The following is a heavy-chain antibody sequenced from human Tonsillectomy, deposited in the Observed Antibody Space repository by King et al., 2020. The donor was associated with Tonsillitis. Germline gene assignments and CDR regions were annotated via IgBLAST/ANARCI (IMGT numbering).Heavy chain of an antibody. D-gene: IGHD7-27*01. CDR3: ARSNWGHIDY. Sequence: VQLQESGPGLVKPSETLSLTCTVSGGSISSYYWSWIRQPPGKGLEWIGYFYYSGITNYNPSLKSRVTISGDTSKKQFSLKLTSVTAADTAVYYCARSNWGHIDYWGQGTLVTVSP. CDR2: FYYSGIT. J-gene: IGHJ4*02. V-gene: IGHV4-59*01. CDR1: GGSISSYY.